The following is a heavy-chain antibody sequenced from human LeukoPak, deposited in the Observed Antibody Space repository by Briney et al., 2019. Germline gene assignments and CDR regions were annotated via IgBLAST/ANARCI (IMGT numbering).Heavy chain of an antibody. J-gene: IGHJ4*02. CDR2: ISGSGDST. D-gene: IGHD1-26*01. V-gene: IGHV3-23*01. CDR1: GFTFSSYA. Sequence: GGSLRLSCAASGFTFSSYAMSWVRQAPGKGLEWVSAISGSGDSTYYADSVKGRFTISRDNSKNTLYLQMNSLGAEDTAVYYCAKDKVDSGYLDYWGQGTLVTVSS. CDR3: AKDKVDSGYLDY.